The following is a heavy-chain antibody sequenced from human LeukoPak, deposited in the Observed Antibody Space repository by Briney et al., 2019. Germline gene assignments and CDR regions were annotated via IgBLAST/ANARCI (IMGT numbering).Heavy chain of an antibody. D-gene: IGHD1/OR15-1a*01. CDR1: GLRISSNA. CDR3: AAGGGNTFDP. V-gene: IGHV3-23*01. Sequence: GGSLRLSCGASGLRISSNAMSWVRQAPGKGLEWVSSFTGSGGTTYYADSVRGRFTISRDNSKNTLYLQINSLRADDTAVYYCAAGGGNTFDPWGQGTLVTVSS. CDR2: FTGSGGTT. J-gene: IGHJ5*02.